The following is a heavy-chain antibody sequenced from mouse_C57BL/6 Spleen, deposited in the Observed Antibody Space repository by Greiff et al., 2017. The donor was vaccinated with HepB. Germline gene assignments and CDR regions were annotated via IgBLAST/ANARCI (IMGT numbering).Heavy chain of an antibody. CDR3: ARPGDGYSYAMDY. V-gene: IGHV5-17*01. CDR2: ISSGSSTI. D-gene: IGHD2-3*01. Sequence: VQLKESGGGLVKPGGSLKLSCAASGFTFSDYGMHWVRQAPEKGLEWVAYISSGSSTIYYADTVKGRFTISRDNAKNTLFLQMTSLRSEDTAMYYCARPGDGYSYAMDYWGQGTSVTVSS. CDR1: GFTFSDYG. J-gene: IGHJ4*01.